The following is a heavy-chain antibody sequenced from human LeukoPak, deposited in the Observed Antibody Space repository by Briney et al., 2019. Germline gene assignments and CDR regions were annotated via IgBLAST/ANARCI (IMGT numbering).Heavy chain of an antibody. CDR3: AKDRGIAAAGPSYYFDY. CDR2: ISYDGSNK. D-gene: IGHD6-13*01. CDR1: GFTFSSYG. Sequence: GSLRLSCAASGFTFSSYGMHWVRQAPGKGLEWVAVISYDGSNKYYADSVKGRFTISRDNSKNTLYLQMNSLRAEDTAVYYCAKDRGIAAAGPSYYFDYWGQGTLVTVSS. J-gene: IGHJ4*02. V-gene: IGHV3-30*18.